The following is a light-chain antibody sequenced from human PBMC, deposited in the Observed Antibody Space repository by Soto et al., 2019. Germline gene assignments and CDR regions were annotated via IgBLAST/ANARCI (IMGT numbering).Light chain of an antibody. CDR1: QSVSSY. V-gene: IGKV3-11*01. CDR2: DAS. Sequence: EIVLTQSPVTLSLSPGERATLSCRASQSVSSYLAWYQQKPGQAPRLLIYDASNRATGIPARFSGSGSGTDFTLTISSLEPEDFAVYHCQQFGSLPYTFGQGTKLEI. J-gene: IGKJ2*01. CDR3: QQFGSLPYT.